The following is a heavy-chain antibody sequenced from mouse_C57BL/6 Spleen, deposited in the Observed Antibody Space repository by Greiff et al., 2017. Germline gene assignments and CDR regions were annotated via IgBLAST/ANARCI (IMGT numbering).Heavy chain of an antibody. V-gene: IGHV1-15*01. CDR3: TRGAQATYYAMDY. CDR1: GYTFTDYE. D-gene: IGHD3-2*02. J-gene: IGHJ4*01. CDR2: IDPETGGT. Sequence: QVQLQQSGAELVRPGASVSLSCKASGYTFTDYEMHWVKQTPVHGLEWIGAIDPETGGTAYNQKFKGKAILTADKSSSTAYMGLRSLTSEDSAVYYCTRGAQATYYAMDYWGQGTSVTVSS.